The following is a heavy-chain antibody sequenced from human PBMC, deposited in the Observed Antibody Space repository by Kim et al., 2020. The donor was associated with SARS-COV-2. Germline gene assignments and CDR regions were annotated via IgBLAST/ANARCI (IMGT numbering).Heavy chain of an antibody. CDR1: GFTFSSYG. Sequence: GGSLRLSCAASGFTFSSYGMHWVRQAPGKGLEWVAVISYDGSNKYYADSVKGRFTISRDNSKNTLYLQMNSLRAEDTAVYYCAKVGAHDYLLDYWGQGTLVTVSS. D-gene: IGHD4-17*01. J-gene: IGHJ4*02. CDR2: ISYDGSNK. CDR3: AKVGAHDYLLDY. V-gene: IGHV3-30*18.